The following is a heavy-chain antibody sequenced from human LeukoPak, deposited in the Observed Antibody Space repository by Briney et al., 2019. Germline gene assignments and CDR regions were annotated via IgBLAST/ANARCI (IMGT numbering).Heavy chain of an antibody. CDR1: GFTFSSYA. CDR2: ISGSGSST. V-gene: IGHV3-23*01. J-gene: IGHJ6*02. CDR3: AKSVAIYFYYGLDV. Sequence: GGSLRLSCAASGFTFSSYAMSWVRQTPGKGLEWVSAISGSGSSTYYADSVKGRFTISRDNSKNTLFLQMNSLRAEDTASYYCAKSVAIYFYYGLDVWGQGTTVTVSS. D-gene: IGHD3-3*01.